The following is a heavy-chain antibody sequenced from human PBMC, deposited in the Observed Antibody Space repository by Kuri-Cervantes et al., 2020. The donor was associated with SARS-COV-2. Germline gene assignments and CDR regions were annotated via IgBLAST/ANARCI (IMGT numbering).Heavy chain of an antibody. D-gene: IGHD6-13*01. V-gene: IGHV4-38-2*02. CDR3: ARRPGYSSSWYVGYYYYMDV. CDR2: INHSGST. J-gene: IGHJ6*03. CDR1: GYSISSGYY. Sequence: SETLSLTCTVSGYSISSGYYWGWIRQPPGKGLEWIGEINHSGSTNYNPSLKSRVTISVDTSKNQFSLKLSSVTAADTAVYYCARRPGYSSSWYVGYYYYMDVWGKGTTVTVSS.